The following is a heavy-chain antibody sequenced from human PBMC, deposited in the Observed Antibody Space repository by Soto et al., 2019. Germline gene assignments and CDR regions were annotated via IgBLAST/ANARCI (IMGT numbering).Heavy chain of an antibody. Sequence: GESLKISCKGSGYSFTNYWIGWVRQMPGKGLEWMGIIYPGDSDTRYSPSFQGQVTISADKSISTAYLQWSSLKASDTAMYFCARATEAYCSSTSCYSTLDVWGQGTSVAVAS. CDR3: ARATEAYCSSTSCYSTLDV. D-gene: IGHD2-2*02. CDR1: GYSFTNYW. CDR2: IYPGDSDT. J-gene: IGHJ6*02. V-gene: IGHV5-51*01.